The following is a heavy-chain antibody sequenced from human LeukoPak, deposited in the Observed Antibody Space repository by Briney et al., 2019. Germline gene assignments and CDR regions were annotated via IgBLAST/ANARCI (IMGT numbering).Heavy chain of an antibody. J-gene: IGHJ6*02. V-gene: IGHV1-69*04. D-gene: IGHD2-15*01. CDR2: IIPILGIA. Sequence: SVKVSCKASGGTFSSYAISWVRQAPGQGLEWMGRIIPILGIANYAQKFQGRVTITADKSTSTAYMELSSLRSEDTAVYYCARTCSGGSCSARPPYYYGMDIWGQGTTVTASS. CDR1: GGTFSSYA. CDR3: ARTCSGGSCSARPPYYYGMDI.